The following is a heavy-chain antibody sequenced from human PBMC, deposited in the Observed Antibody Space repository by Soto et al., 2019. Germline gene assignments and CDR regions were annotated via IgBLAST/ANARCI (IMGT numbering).Heavy chain of an antibody. CDR1: GGSICSYY. Sequence: KPSETLSLTCAVSGGSICSYYWSWIRQPPGKGLEWIGDIYESGSTNYNPSLQRRVTISVDTSKNQFYLNLSPVTAADTATYYCARAPINLVPEIINYNLDIWGQGTTVTVSS. CDR2: IYESGST. J-gene: IGHJ6*02. D-gene: IGHD3-10*01. V-gene: IGHV4-59*01. CDR3: ARAPINLVPEIINYNLDI.